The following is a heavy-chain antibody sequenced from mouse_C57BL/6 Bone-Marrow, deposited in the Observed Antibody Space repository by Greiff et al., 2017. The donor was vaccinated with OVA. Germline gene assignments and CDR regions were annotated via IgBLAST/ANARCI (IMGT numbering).Heavy chain of an antibody. D-gene: IGHD2-5*01. CDR3: TRGYSNYYAMDY. V-gene: IGHV1-15*01. CDR1: GYTFTDYE. J-gene: IGHJ4*01. CDR2: IDPETGGT. Sequence: VQLQQSGAELVRPGASVPLSCKASGYTFTDYEMPWVKQTPVHGLEWIGAIDPETGGTAYNQKFKGKAILTADKSSSTAYMELRSLTSEDSAVYYCTRGYSNYYAMDYWGQGTSVTVSS.